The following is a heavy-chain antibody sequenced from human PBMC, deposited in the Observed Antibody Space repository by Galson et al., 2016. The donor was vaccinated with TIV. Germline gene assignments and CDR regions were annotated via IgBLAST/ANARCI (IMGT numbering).Heavy chain of an antibody. V-gene: IGHV4-38-2*01. CDR1: GYSINSGFY. J-gene: IGHJ4*02. Sequence: SETLSLTCAVSGYSINSGFYWGWIRQPPGKGLEWIGAISFSGNTHYNPSLKSRVTISLDVAKNQFSLDLNSVTAVDTAFYYCARGNGYSYGYVYWGQGVLVTVFS. CDR2: ISFSGNT. CDR3: ARGNGYSYGYVY. D-gene: IGHD5-18*01.